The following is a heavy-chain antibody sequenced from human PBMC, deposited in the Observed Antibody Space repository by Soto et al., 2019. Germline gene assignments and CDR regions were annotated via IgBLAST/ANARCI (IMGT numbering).Heavy chain of an antibody. CDR1: GYTFTNND. V-gene: IGHV1-8*01. D-gene: IGHD3-10*01. CDR2: MNPGSGDT. J-gene: IGHJ5*02. Sequence: ASVKVSCKASGYTFTNNDVSWVRQATGQGLEWMGWMNPGSGDTGYAQKFQGRVTMTRDISIATAYMELSSLRSDDTAIYYCATMAPFGSLTWFDPWGQGTLVTVSS. CDR3: ATMAPFGSLTWFDP.